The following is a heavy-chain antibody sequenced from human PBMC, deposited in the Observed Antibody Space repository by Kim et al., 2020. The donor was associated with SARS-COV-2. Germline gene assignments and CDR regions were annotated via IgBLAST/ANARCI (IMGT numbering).Heavy chain of an antibody. V-gene: IGHV4-59*12. CDR3: ARVKIGWYRVVISFDS. CDR1: GGSISSYY. Sequence: SETLSLTCTVSGGSISSYYWSWIRQPPGKGLEWIGYIYYSGSTNYNPSLKSRVTISVDTSKNQFSLKLSSVTAADTAVYYCARVKIGWYRVVISFDSWGQGTLVTVSS. CDR2: IYYSGST. D-gene: IGHD6-19*01. J-gene: IGHJ5*01.